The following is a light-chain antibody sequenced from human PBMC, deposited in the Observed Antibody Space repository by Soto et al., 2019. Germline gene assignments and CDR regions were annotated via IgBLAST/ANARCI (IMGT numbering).Light chain of an antibody. Sequence: QSVLTQPASVSGSPGQSITISCTGTSIDVGSYNLVSWYQQHPGKAPKLMIYEGSKRPSGVSNRFSGSKSGNTASLTISGLQAEDEADYYCCSYAGSSTPVVFXGGTKVTVL. CDR1: SIDVGSYNL. CDR2: EGS. V-gene: IGLV2-23*01. CDR3: CSYAGSSTPVV. J-gene: IGLJ2*01.